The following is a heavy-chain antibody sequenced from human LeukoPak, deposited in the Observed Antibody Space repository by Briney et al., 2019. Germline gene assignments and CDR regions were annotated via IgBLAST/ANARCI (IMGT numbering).Heavy chain of an antibody. J-gene: IGHJ6*03. D-gene: IGHD3-10*01. CDR3: AKVGFGEFYYMDV. CDR1: GFTFSSYG. Sequence: GGSLRLSCAASGFTFSSYGMPWVRQAPGKGLEWVAFIRYDGSNKYYADSVKGRFTISRDNSKNTLYLQMNSLRAEDTAVYYCAKVGFGEFYYMDVWGKGTTVTISS. V-gene: IGHV3-30*02. CDR2: IRYDGSNK.